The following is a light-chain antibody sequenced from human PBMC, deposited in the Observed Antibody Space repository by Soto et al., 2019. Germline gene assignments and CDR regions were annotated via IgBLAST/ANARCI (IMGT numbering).Light chain of an antibody. CDR3: MQATHWPYT. CDR2: KVC. J-gene: IGKJ2*01. CDR1: QSLMYRDGNTY. Sequence: AVMTQSPLSLPVTLGQSASIACESSQSLMYRDGNTYLNWFHQRPGQSPRRLIYKVCNRDSGVPHRFSGSGSGTDFTLEISGVEAEDVGVYYCMQATHWPYTFGQGTKVDIK. V-gene: IGKV2-30*01.